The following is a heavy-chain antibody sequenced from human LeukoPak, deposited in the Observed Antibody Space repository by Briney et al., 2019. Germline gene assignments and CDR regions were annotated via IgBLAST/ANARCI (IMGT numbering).Heavy chain of an antibody. J-gene: IGHJ4*02. V-gene: IGHV1-24*01. CDR2: FDHEDGET. Sequence: GASVKVSCKVSGSTLTELSIHWVRQAPGKGLEWMGGFDHEDGETIYAQKFQGRVTMTEDTSTDTAYMELSSMRSEDTAVYYCALLGSTVLDYWGQGTLVTVSS. CDR1: GSTLTELS. D-gene: IGHD4-17*01. CDR3: ALLGSTVLDY.